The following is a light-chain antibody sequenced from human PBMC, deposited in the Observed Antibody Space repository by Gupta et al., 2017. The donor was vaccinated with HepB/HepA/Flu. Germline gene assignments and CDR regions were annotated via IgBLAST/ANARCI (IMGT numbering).Light chain of an antibody. CDR2: AAS. J-gene: IGKJ1*01. CDR1: QGIRND. V-gene: IGKV1-6*01. Sequence: AIQMTQSPSSLSASVGDRVTITCRASQGIRNDLGWYQQKPGKAPKLLIYAASRGKSGVPSRFSGSGSGTDFTLTISRLQPEDFATYYCQQDYNSPWPFGQGTQVEIK. CDR3: QQDYNSPWP.